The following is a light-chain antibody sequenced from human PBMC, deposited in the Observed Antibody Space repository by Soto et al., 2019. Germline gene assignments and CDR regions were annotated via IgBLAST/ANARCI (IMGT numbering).Light chain of an antibody. J-gene: IGKJ5*01. CDR1: QSISTY. V-gene: IGKV1-39*01. CDR3: QQSYSTPSIT. CDR2: AAS. Sequence: DIQMTQSPSSLSASVGDRVTITCRASQSISTYLNWYHQKPGKAPKLLIYAASSLQSGLPSRFSGSGPGTDFTLTISSLQPEDFATYYCQQSYSTPSITFGQGTRLEI.